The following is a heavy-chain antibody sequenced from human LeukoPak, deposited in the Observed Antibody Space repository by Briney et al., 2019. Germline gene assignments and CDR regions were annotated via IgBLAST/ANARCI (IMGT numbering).Heavy chain of an antibody. J-gene: IGHJ1*01. Sequence: PGGSLRLSCAASGIAVNSNYMSWVRQAPGKGLEWVSLIYSGGRTEYAGSVKGRFTIFRDNSEYTVYLQMNSLRVEDTAMYFCATVGCNGATCYTQYCHSWGQGTLVTVSP. D-gene: IGHD4/OR15-4a*01. V-gene: IGHV3-53*01. CDR3: ATVGCNGATCYTQYCHS. CDR2: IYSGGRT. CDR1: GIAVNSNY.